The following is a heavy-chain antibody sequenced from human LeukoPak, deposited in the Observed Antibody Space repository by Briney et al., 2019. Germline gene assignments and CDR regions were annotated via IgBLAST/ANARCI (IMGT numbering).Heavy chain of an antibody. Sequence: ASVKVSCKASGYTFTGYYMHWVRQAPGQGLEWMGWINPNSGGTNYAQKFQGRVTMTRDTSISTAYMELSRLRSDDTAVYCCARERGGVGDPAGAFDIWGQGTMVTVSS. CDR3: ARERGGVGDPAGAFDI. D-gene: IGHD3-16*01. CDR1: GYTFTGYY. CDR2: INPNSGGT. J-gene: IGHJ3*02. V-gene: IGHV1-2*02.